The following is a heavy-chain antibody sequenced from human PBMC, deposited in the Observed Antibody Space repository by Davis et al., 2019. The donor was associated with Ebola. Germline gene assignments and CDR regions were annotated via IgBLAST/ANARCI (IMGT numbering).Heavy chain of an antibody. J-gene: IGHJ4*02. D-gene: IGHD1-26*01. Sequence: PGGSLRLSCAASGFSFSNYGFHWVRQTPGKGLEWVAVIWFDGSIIYYADSVKGRFTISRDKSKDTVQLQMNGLRVDDTARYYCTRGRGGSSWELFWGQGTLVTVSS. CDR1: GFSFSNYG. CDR3: TRGRGGSSWELF. CDR2: IWFDGSII. V-gene: IGHV3-33*01.